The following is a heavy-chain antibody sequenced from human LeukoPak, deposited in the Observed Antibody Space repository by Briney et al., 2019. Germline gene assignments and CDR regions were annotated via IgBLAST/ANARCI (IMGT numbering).Heavy chain of an antibody. Sequence: PGGSLRLSCAASGFTFDDYAMHWARQAPGKGLEWVSLISWDGGSTYYADSVKGRFTISRDNSKNSLYLQMNSLRAEDTALYYCARSGASGVYYYYMDVWGKGTTVTVSS. CDR1: GFTFDDYA. D-gene: IGHD1-26*01. V-gene: IGHV3-43D*03. CDR2: ISWDGGST. CDR3: ARSGASGVYYYYMDV. J-gene: IGHJ6*03.